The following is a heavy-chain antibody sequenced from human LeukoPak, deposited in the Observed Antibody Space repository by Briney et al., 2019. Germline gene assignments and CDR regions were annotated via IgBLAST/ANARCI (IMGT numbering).Heavy chain of an antibody. D-gene: IGHD6-13*01. CDR1: GFTFTTYW. CDR3: ARVEGGSSWYLTALPLFDY. J-gene: IGHJ4*02. V-gene: IGHV3-7*01. Sequence: GESLRLSCAASGFTFTTYWMSWVRQAPGKGLEWVANIKQDGTEKYYVDSVKGRFTISRDNAKNSLYLQMNSLRAEDTAVYYCARVEGGSSWYLTALPLFDYWGQGTLVTVSS. CDR2: IKQDGTEK.